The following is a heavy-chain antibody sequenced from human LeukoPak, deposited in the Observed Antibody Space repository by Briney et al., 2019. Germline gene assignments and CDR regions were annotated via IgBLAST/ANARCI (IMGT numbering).Heavy chain of an antibody. CDR3: AKTSISGVVLHAFDI. D-gene: IGHD3-3*01. Sequence: GGSLRLSCAASGFTFDDYAMHWVRQAPGKGLEWVSGISWNSGSIGYADSVKGRFTISRDNAKNSLYLQMNSLRAEDMALYYCAKTSISGVVLHAFDIWGQGTMVTVSS. CDR1: GFTFDDYA. J-gene: IGHJ3*02. CDR2: ISWNSGSI. V-gene: IGHV3-9*03.